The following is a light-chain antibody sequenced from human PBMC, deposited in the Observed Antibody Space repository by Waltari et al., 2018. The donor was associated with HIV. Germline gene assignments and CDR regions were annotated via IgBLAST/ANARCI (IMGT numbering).Light chain of an antibody. V-gene: IGLV1-47*01. CDR3: AVWDDSLGGAV. Sequence: QSVVTQPPSASGTPGQRVTISCSGSGSNIGTYSVNWYQHFPGTAPKLLIYMNDHRPSGCPGRFSGSQSGTSASLAISGLQYEDEADYYCAVWDDSLGGAVFGGGTKLTVL. J-gene: IGLJ2*01. CDR2: MND. CDR1: GSNIGTYS.